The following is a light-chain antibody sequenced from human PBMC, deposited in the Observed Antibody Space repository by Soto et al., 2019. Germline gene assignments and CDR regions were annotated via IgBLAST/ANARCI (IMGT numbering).Light chain of an antibody. Sequence: DIQMTQSPSFLSASVGDRVTITCRASQGISSFLAWYQQKPGKAPNLLMYAASTLQSGVPSRFSGGESGTEFTLTISSLQPDDFATYYCQQYNSYSFGQGTKVDIK. J-gene: IGKJ1*01. CDR3: QQYNSYS. CDR1: QGISSF. CDR2: AAS. V-gene: IGKV1-9*01.